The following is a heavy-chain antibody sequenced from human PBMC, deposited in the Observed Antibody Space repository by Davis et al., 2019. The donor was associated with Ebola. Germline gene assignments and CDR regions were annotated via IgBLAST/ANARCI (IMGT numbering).Heavy chain of an antibody. J-gene: IGHJ5*02. CDR2: IYYSGST. V-gene: IGHV4-34*01. CDR1: GGSFSSYY. D-gene: IGHD1-26*01. CDR3: ARVIVGTAWFDP. Sequence: MPSETLSLTCAVYGGSFSSYYWGWIRQPPGKGLEWIGSIYYSGSTYCNPSLKSRVTISVDTSKNQFSLKLSSVTAADTAVYYCARVIVGTAWFDPWGQGTLVTVSS.